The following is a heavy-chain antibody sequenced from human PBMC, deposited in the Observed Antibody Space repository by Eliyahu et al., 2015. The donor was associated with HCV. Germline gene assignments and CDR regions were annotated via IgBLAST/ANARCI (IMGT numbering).Heavy chain of an antibody. D-gene: IGHD1-26*01. V-gene: IGHV3-30*02. CDR3: AKDDQLSGSFDY. Sequence: QVQLVESGGGVVQPGGSLRLSCAASGFTFRNYAMHWVRQAPGKGLEWVAFLWFDGTNEHYIDSVRGRFTISRDQSKNTLSLQMNSLRADDTAVYYCAKDDQLSGSFDYWGQGTLVTASS. CDR2: LWFDGTNE. J-gene: IGHJ4*02. CDR1: GFTFRNYA.